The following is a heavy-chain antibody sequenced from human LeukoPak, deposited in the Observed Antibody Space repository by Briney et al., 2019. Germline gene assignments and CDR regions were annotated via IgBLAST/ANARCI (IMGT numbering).Heavy chain of an antibody. D-gene: IGHD6-13*01. V-gene: IGHV4-59*08. J-gene: IGHJ3*02. Sequence: SETLSLPCSVSGGSMSCYYWSWIRQPTGKGLEWIGYIYYSGSTNYNPSLKSRASISIDTSKDHTSLRLSSVTAADSALYYCATHGTISSSQGVYAFDMWGQGTMVTVSS. CDR3: ATHGTISSSQGVYAFDM. CDR1: GGSMSCYY. CDR2: IYYSGST.